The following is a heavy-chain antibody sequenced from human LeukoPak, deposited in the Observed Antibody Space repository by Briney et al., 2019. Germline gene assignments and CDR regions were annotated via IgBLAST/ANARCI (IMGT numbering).Heavy chain of an antibody. D-gene: IGHD2-2*01. CDR1: GGTFSSYA. J-gene: IGHJ4*02. CDR2: IIPIFGTA. Sequence: SVKVSCKASGGTFSSYAISWVRQAPGQGLEWMGGIIPIFGTANYAQKFRGRVTITADKSTSTAYMELSSLRSEDTAVYYCARDRGAVPAATMYYWGQGTLVTVSS. CDR3: ARDRGAVPAATMYY. V-gene: IGHV1-69*06.